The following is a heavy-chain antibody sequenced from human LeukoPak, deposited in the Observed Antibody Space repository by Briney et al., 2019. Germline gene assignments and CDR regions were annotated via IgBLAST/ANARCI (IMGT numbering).Heavy chain of an antibody. CDR1: GFTFSSYA. CDR3: ARDRNVVATIPLYYYYYGMDV. D-gene: IGHD5-12*01. J-gene: IGHJ6*02. CDR2: ISYDGSNK. Sequence: GRSLRLSCAASGFTFSSYAMHWVRQAPGRGLEWVAVISYDGSNKYYADSVKGRFTISRDNSKNTLYLQMNSLRAEDTAVYYCARDRNVVATIPLYYYYYGMDVWGQGTTVTVSS. V-gene: IGHV3-30*04.